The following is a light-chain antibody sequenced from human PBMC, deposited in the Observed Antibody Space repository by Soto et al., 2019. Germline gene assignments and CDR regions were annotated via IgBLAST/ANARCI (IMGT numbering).Light chain of an antibody. Sequence: DISMTQSPDSLAVSLGERATINCKSSQSVLYSSNNKNYLAWYQQKPGQPPRLLIYWAATRESGVPDRFSGSGSGTDFTLTISSLQAGDVAVYYCQQYYSTPPTFGQGTKVEIK. CDR1: QSVLYSSNNKNY. CDR3: QQYYSTPPT. CDR2: WAA. V-gene: IGKV4-1*01. J-gene: IGKJ1*01.